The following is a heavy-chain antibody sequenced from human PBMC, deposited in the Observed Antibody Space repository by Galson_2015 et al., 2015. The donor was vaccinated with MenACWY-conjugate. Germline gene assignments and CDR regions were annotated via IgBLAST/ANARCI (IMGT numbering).Heavy chain of an antibody. CDR2: ISGGGLTS. Sequence: SLRLSCAASGFTFSFYAMNWVRQTPGKGLEWVSTISGGGLTSHYADSVKGRFSIYRDNSKNTLYLQMNSLGVEDTALYFCTKQIDASGYSDYWGQG. CDR1: GFTFSFYA. V-gene: IGHV3-23*01. CDR3: TKQIDASGYSDY. D-gene: IGHD3-22*01. J-gene: IGHJ4*02.